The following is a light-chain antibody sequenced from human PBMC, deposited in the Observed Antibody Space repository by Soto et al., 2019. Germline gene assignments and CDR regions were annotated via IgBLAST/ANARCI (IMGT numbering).Light chain of an antibody. J-gene: IGLJ1*01. V-gene: IGLV2-14*03. CDR1: SSDVGGYNY. Sequence: SALTQPASVSGSPGQSITISCTGTSSDVGGYNYVSWYQQHPGKAPKLMIYDVTNRPSGVSDRFSGSKSGNTASLTISGLQAEDEADYYCCSYTSSSTYVFGTGTKLTVL. CDR3: CSYTSSSTYV. CDR2: DVT.